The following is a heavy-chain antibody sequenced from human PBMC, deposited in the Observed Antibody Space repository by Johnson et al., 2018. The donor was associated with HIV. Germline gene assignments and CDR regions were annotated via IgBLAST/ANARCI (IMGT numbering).Heavy chain of an antibody. V-gene: IGHV3-66*01. Sequence: VQLVESGGGLVQPGGSLRLACAASGFTVSRNYMSWVRQAPGKGLEWVSVIYSGGGTYYADSVKGRFTISRDNSKNSLYLQMNSLRAEDTAVFYCGMSGVEDAAFDIWGQGTMVTVSS. J-gene: IGHJ3*02. CDR1: GFTVSRNY. CDR3: GMSGVEDAAFDI. D-gene: IGHD7-27*01. CDR2: IYSGGGT.